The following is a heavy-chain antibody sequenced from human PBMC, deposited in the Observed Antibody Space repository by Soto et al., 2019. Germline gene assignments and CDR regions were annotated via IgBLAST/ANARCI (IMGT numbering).Heavy chain of an antibody. CDR2: IKQDGSEK. Sequence: PGGSLRLPCAASGFPFSSYWMSWVRQAPGKGLEWVANIKQDGSEKYYVDSVKGRFTISRDNAKNSLYLQMNSLRVEDTAVYYCASYDFWSGYSYYYVMDVWGQGTTVTVSS. V-gene: IGHV3-7*01. J-gene: IGHJ6*02. CDR3: ASYDFWSGYSYYYVMDV. D-gene: IGHD3-3*01. CDR1: GFPFSSYW.